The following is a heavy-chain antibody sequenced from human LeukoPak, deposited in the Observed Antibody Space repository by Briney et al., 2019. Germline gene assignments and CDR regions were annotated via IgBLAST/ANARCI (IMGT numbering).Heavy chain of an antibody. Sequence: PGGSLRLSCAASGFTFSNYWMSWVRQAPGKGLEWVANIKQDGSDKYYVDSVKGRFTISRDNAKNSLYLQMNSLRAEDTAVYYCARASSYYYGSEFDYWGQGTLVTVSS. D-gene: IGHD3-10*01. J-gene: IGHJ4*02. V-gene: IGHV3-7*01. CDR1: GFTFSNYW. CDR3: ARASSYYYGSEFDY. CDR2: IKQDGSDK.